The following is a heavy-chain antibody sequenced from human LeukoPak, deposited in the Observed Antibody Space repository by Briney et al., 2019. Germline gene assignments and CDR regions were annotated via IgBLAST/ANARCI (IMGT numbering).Heavy chain of an antibody. CDR3: AKSGMIRGAMDV. D-gene: IGHD3-10*01. J-gene: IGHJ6*02. V-gene: IGHV3-23*01. Sequence: GGSLRLSCAASGFTFDDYAMHWVRQAPGKGLEWVSVISDSGGSTLYADSVKGRFTVSRDNSKNTLYLQMNSLRVEDTAVYYCAKSGMIRGAMDVWGQGTTVTVSS. CDR2: ISDSGGST. CDR1: GFTFDDYA.